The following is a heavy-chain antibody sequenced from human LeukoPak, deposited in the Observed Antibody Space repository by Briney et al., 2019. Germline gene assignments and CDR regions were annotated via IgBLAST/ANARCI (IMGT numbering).Heavy chain of an antibody. Sequence: SEALSLTCAVYGGSFSGYYWSWIRQPSGKGLEWIGEINHSGSTNYNPSLKSRVTISVDTSKNQFSLKLSSVTAADTAVYYCARSWTRRLVGATLNHFDYWGQGTLVTVSS. CDR3: ARSWTRRLVGATLNHFDY. CDR1: GGSFSGYY. J-gene: IGHJ4*02. V-gene: IGHV4-34*01. CDR2: INHSGST. D-gene: IGHD1-26*01.